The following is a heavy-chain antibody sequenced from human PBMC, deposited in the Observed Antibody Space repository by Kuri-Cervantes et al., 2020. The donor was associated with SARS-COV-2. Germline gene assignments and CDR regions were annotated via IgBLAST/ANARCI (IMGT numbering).Heavy chain of an antibody. CDR1: GFTFSSYE. D-gene: IGHD2-15*01. J-gene: IGHJ2*01. CDR3: AKESWYEDSRLGYFDL. V-gene: IGHV3-21*04. Sequence: GGSLRLSCAASGFTFSSYEMNWVRQAPGKGLEWVSSISSSSSSYIYYADSVKGRFTISRDNAKNSLYLQTNSLRAEDTALYYCAKESWYEDSRLGYFDLWGRGTLVTVSS. CDR2: ISSSSSSYI.